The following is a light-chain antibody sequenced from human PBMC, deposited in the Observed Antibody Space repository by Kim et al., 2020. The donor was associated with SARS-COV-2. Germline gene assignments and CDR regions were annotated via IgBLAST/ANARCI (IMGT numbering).Light chain of an antibody. CDR2: GAS. J-gene: IGKJ5*01. CDR3: LQHNSYPIT. CDR1: QDIRNK. V-gene: IGKV1-17*01. Sequence: ASVGDRVTITWRESQDIRNKLVWYQQSPGRASKRLIYGASSLQSGVPSRFSGSGSGTEFTLTISSLQPEDFATYFCLQHNSYPITFGQGTRLEIK.